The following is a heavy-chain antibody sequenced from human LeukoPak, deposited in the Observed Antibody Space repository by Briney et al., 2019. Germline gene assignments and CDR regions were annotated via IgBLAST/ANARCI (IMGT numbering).Heavy chain of an antibody. Sequence: PSQTLSLTCTVSGGSISSGGYYWSWIRQHPGKGLEWIGYIYYSGSTYYNPSLKSRVTISVDTSKNQFSLKLSSVTAADTAVYYCARGGGYCSSTSCYRRLMYYYYYGMDVWGQGTTVTVSS. D-gene: IGHD2-2*01. V-gene: IGHV4-31*03. CDR2: IYYSGST. CDR1: GGSISSGGYY. CDR3: ARGGGYCSSTSCYRRLMYYYYYGMDV. J-gene: IGHJ6*02.